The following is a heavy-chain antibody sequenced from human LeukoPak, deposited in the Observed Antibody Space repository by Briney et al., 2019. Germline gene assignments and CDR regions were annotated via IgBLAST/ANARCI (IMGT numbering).Heavy chain of an antibody. CDR1: GFTFSTSW. D-gene: IGHD3/OR15-3a*01. CDR3: ARGAWTPDY. J-gene: IGHJ4*02. Sequence: GGSLRLSCEVSGFTFSTSWMSWVRKAPGKGLEWVAKIKQDGSETQYVDSVKGRFTISRDNAKNSLNLQMSRLRAEDTAVYHCARGAWTPDYWGPGTLVTVSS. CDR2: IKQDGSET. V-gene: IGHV3-7*01.